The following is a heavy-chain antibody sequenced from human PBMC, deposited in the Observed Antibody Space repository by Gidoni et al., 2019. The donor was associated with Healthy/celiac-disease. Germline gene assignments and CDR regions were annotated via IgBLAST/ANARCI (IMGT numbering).Heavy chain of an antibody. CDR2: ISGSGGST. J-gene: IGHJ4*02. V-gene: IGHV3-23*01. CDR3: AKAQGHFDY. Sequence: GWVSAISGSGGSTYYADSVKGRFTISRDNSKNTLYLQMNSLRAEDTAVYYCAKAQGHFDYWGQGTLVTVSS.